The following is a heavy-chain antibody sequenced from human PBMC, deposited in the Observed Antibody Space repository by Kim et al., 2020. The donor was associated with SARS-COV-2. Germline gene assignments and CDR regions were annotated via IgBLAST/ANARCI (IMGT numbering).Heavy chain of an antibody. CDR2: INHSGST. Sequence: SETLSLTCAVYGGSFSGYYWSWIRQPPGKGLEWIGEINHSGSTNYNPSLKSRVTISVDTSKNQFSLKLSSVTAADTAVYYCARGPSNYYYDSSGHSDYWGQGTLVTVSS. CDR1: GGSFSGYY. CDR3: ARGPSNYYYDSSGHSDY. J-gene: IGHJ4*02. D-gene: IGHD3-22*01. V-gene: IGHV4-34*01.